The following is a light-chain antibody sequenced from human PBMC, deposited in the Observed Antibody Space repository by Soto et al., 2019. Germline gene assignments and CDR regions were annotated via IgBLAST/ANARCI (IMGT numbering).Light chain of an antibody. V-gene: IGKV1-39*01. CDR1: QDIRNY. J-gene: IGKJ1*01. CDR3: QQSYSTTWT. Sequence: DIQMTQSPSSLSASVGDRVTITCQASQDIRNYLNWYQQKPGKAPKLLIYAASSLQSGVPSRFSGSGSETDFTLTISSLQPEDFAAYSCQQSYSTTWTFGQGTKVDIK. CDR2: AAS.